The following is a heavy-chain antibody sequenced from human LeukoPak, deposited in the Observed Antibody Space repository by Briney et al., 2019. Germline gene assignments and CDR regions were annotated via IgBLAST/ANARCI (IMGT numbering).Heavy chain of an antibody. CDR1: GFTFSSYA. CDR2: ISYDGSNK. D-gene: IGHD1-26*01. J-gene: IGHJ4*02. V-gene: IGHV3-30-3*01. CDR3: ARLVGATTVY. Sequence: GGSLRLSCAASGFTFSSYAMHWVRQAPGKGLEWVAVISYDGSNKYYADSVKGRFIISRDNSKNTLYLQMNGLRAEDTAVYYCARLVGATTVYWGQGTLVTVSS.